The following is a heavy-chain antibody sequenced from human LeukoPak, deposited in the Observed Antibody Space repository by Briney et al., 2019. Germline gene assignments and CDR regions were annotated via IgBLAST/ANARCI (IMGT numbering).Heavy chain of an antibody. CDR1: RDIFFNFW. CDR3: ARRPGTWFDP. J-gene: IGHJ5*02. CDR2: IYPGDSDT. V-gene: IGHV5-51*01. D-gene: IGHD3-10*01. Sequence: GESLKISCRGDRDIFFNFWIAWVRQMPGKGLEWMGIIYPGDSDTRYSPSFQGQVTISADKSISTAYLQWSSLKASDTAMYYCARRPGTWFDPWGQGTLVTVSS.